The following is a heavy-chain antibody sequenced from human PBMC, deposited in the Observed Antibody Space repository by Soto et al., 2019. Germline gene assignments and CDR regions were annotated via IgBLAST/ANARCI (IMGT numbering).Heavy chain of an antibody. Sequence: QVQLVQSGAEVKKPGASVRVSCKASGYTFTNYTIHWMRQAPGKILEWMGWINADNGETKFSQKFQGRVTITRDTSAGSAYMELSSLRSDDTAVYYCARFVIRGLSLKSWFDPWGQVTLVTVSS. CDR3: ARFVIRGLSLKSWFDP. J-gene: IGHJ5*02. CDR2: INADNGET. V-gene: IGHV1-3*01. CDR1: GYTFTNYT. D-gene: IGHD3-10*01.